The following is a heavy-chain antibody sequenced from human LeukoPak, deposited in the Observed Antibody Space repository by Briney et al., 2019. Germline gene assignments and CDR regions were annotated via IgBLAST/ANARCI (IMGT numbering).Heavy chain of an antibody. J-gene: IGHJ3*02. CDR3: AGIWASDDAFDI. CDR1: GYTFTSYG. D-gene: IGHD2-15*01. V-gene: IGHV1-18*01. Sequence: ASVKVSCKASGYTFTSYGISWVRQAPGHGLEWMGWISAYNGNTNYAQKLQGRVTMTTDTSTSTAYMELRGLRSDDTAVYYCAGIWASDDAFDIWGQGTMVTVSS. CDR2: ISAYNGNT.